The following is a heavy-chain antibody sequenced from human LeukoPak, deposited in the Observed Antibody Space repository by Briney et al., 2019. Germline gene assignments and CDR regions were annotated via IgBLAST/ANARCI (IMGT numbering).Heavy chain of an antibody. Sequence: PSETLSLTCAVYGGSFSGYYWSWIRQPPGKGLEWIGEINRSGSTNYNPSLKSRVTISVDTSKNQFSLKLSSVTAADTAVYYCARARGYGSGSYYRPHSQYYYYGMDVWGQGTTVTVSS. CDR2: INRSGST. CDR1: GGSFSGYY. V-gene: IGHV4-34*01. CDR3: ARARGYGSGSYYRPHSQYYYYGMDV. J-gene: IGHJ6*02. D-gene: IGHD3-10*01.